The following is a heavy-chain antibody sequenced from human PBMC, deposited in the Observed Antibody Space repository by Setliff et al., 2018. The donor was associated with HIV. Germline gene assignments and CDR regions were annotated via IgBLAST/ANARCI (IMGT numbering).Heavy chain of an antibody. CDR1: GFTFDDYI. Sequence: GGSLRLSCAASGFTFDDYIMHWVRQTPGKGLEWVSLISWDGGSTYCADSVKGRFTISRDNSKNSLYLQMNSLRTDDTALYYCAKDIGRRGTAGAGSFDYWGQGTLVTVSS. CDR2: ISWDGGST. V-gene: IGHV3-43*01. D-gene: IGHD6-13*01. CDR3: AKDIGRRGTAGAGSFDY. J-gene: IGHJ4*02.